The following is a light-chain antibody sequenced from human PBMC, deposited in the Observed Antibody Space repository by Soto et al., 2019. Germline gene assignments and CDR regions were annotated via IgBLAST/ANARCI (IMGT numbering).Light chain of an antibody. CDR2: DVR. CDR3: SSYTSSSTYV. J-gene: IGLJ1*01. CDR1: SXDVGYYNY. Sequence: QSALTQPASVSGSPGQSITISCTGTSXDVGYYNYVSWYQQHPGKAPKLMIYDVRNRPSGVSNRFSGSKSGNTASLTISGLQAEDEADYYCSSYTSSSTYVFGTGTKLTVL. V-gene: IGLV2-14*03.